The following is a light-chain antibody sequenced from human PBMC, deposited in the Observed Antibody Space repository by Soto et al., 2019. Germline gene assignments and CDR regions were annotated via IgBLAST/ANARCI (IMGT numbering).Light chain of an antibody. CDR3: XXYXXAPDT. CDR1: QGISNY. CDR2: AAS. V-gene: IGKV1-27*01. Sequence: DIQMTQSPSSLSASVGDRVTITCRASQGISNYLAWYQQKPGKVPKLLIYAASTLQSGVPSRFSGSGSGTDFTLTXXXXXXXXXXXXXXXXYXXAPDTFGQGTKLEIK. J-gene: IGKJ2*01.